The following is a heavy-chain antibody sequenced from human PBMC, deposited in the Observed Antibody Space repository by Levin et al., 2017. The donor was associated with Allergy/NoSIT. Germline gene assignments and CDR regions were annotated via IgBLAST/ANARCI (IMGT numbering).Heavy chain of an antibody. CDR3: AGDSSGYKSLDY. CDR2: IIPIFGTA. D-gene: IGHD3-22*01. J-gene: IGHJ4*02. CDR1: GGTFSSYS. Sequence: KISCKASGGTFSSYSISWVRQAPGQGLEWMGGIIPIFGTANYAQKFQGRVTITADESTSTAYMELSSLRSEDTAVYYCAGDSSGYKSLDYWGQGTLVTVSS. V-gene: IGHV1-69*01.